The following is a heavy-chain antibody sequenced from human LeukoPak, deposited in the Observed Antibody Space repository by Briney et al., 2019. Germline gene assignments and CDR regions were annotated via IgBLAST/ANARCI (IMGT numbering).Heavy chain of an antibody. Sequence: GGSLRLSCAASGFTFSSYSMNWVRQAPGKGLEWVSSISSSSSYIYYADSVKGRFTISRDNSKNSLYLQMNSLRAEDTAVYYCASWVLLSGASGYSYGYDYWGQGTLVTVSS. V-gene: IGHV3-21*01. CDR2: ISSSSSYI. D-gene: IGHD5-18*01. CDR1: GFTFSSYS. CDR3: ASWVLLSGASGYSYGYDY. J-gene: IGHJ4*02.